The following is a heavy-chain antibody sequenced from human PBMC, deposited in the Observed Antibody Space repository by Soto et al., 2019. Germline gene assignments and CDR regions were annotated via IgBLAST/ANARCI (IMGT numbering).Heavy chain of an antibody. CDR1: GGTFSSYA. Sequence: ASVKVSCKASGGTFSSYAISWVRQAPGQGLEWMGGIIPIFGTANYAQKFQGRVTITADESTSTAYMELSSLRSEDTAVYYCARVGRDLTAHRPIVVNYYYYGMDVWGQGTTVTVSS. D-gene: IGHD3-16*01. CDR3: ARVGRDLTAHRPIVVNYYYYGMDV. V-gene: IGHV1-69*13. J-gene: IGHJ6*02. CDR2: IIPIFGTA.